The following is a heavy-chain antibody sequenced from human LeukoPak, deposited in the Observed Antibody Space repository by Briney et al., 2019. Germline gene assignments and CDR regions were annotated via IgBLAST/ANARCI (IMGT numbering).Heavy chain of an antibody. V-gene: IGHV3-33*01. CDR3: ARDHVGGYDERERYFDY. Sequence: GGSLRLSCAASGFTFSSYGMHWVRQAPGKGLEWVAVIWYDGSNKYYADSVKGRFTISRDNSKNTLYLQMNSLRAEDTAVYYCARDHVGGYDERERYFDYWGQGTLVTVSS. CDR1: GFTFSSYG. D-gene: IGHD5-18*01. J-gene: IGHJ4*02. CDR2: IWYDGSNK.